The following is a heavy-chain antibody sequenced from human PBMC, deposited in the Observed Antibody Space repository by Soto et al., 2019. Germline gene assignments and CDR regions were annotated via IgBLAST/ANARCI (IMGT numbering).Heavy chain of an antibody. J-gene: IGHJ5*02. CDR2: IIPIFGTA. D-gene: IGHD6-6*01. V-gene: IGHV1-69*13. Sequence: RASVKVSCKASGGTFSSYAISWVRQAPGQGLEWMGGIIPIFGTANYAQKFQGRVTITADESTSTAYMELSSLRSEDTAVYYCARTGIADRHTNCFDPWGQGTLVTVSS. CDR1: GGTFSSYA. CDR3: ARTGIADRHTNCFDP.